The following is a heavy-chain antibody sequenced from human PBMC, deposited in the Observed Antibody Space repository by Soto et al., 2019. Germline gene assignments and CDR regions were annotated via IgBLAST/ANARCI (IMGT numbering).Heavy chain of an antibody. CDR1: GYTFTSYD. V-gene: IGHV1-8*01. Sequence: QVQLVQSGAEVKKPGASVKVSCKASGYTFTSYDINWVRQATGQGLEWMGRMNPNNGNTAYAQKFQGRVTMTRTTSISTAYMELSSLRSEETAVYYCARGADNWNDGYWFDPWGQGTLVTVSS. CDR2: MNPNNGNT. CDR3: ARGADNWNDGYWFDP. J-gene: IGHJ5*02. D-gene: IGHD1-1*01.